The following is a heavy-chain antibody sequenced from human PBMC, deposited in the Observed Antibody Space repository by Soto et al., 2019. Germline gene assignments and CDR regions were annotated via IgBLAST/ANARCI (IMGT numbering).Heavy chain of an antibody. Sequence: ASVKVSCKASGYTFTSYGFTWVRQAPGQGLEWMGWISVYNGNTNYAQKLQGRVTMTTDTSTSTAYMELRSLRSDDTAVYYCARDGPNNPEDTNFHYWGQGTLVTVSS. CDR2: ISVYNGNT. CDR3: ARDGPNNPEDTNFHY. CDR1: GYTFTSYG. J-gene: IGHJ4*02. V-gene: IGHV1-18*01.